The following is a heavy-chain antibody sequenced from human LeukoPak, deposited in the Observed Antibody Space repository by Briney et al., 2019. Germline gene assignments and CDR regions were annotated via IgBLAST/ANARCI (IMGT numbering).Heavy chain of an antibody. CDR2: IIPIFGTA. V-gene: IGHV1-69*13. Sequence: SVKVSCKASGGTFSSYAISWVRQAPGQGLEWMGGIIPIFGTANYVQKFQGRITITADESTSTAHVELSSLRSEDTAVYYCAREDCSGGSCYSGYWGQGTLVTVSS. D-gene: IGHD2-15*01. CDR1: GGTFSSYA. CDR3: AREDCSGGSCYSGY. J-gene: IGHJ4*02.